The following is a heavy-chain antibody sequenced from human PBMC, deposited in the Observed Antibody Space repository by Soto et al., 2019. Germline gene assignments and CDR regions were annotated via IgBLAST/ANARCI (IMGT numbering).Heavy chain of an antibody. J-gene: IGHJ6*03. CDR3: ARAAHYDFWSGYYYMDV. V-gene: IGHV3-23*01. CDR1: GFTFSSYA. D-gene: IGHD3-3*01. CDR2: ISGSGGIT. Sequence: EVQLLESGGGLVQPGGSLRLSCATSGFTFSSYAMAWVRQAPGKGLEWVSAISGSGGITYHAASVKGRFSISRANSRNMLYLQMNSLGAEDAAVYSCARAAHYDFWSGYYYMDVWGIGTTVTVSS.